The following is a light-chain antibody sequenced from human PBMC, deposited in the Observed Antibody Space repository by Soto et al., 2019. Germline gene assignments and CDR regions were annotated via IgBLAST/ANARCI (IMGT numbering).Light chain of an antibody. V-gene: IGKV1-33*01. CDR1: QDITNC. Sequence: DIQMTQSPPSLSASVGDRVTITCQASQDITNCLNWYQQKPGTAPRLLIYGASNLEIGVPSRFSGSGSGTDFTVTISSLQPEDIGTYYCQQYDNLPLTFGGGTKVDFK. CDR3: QQYDNLPLT. CDR2: GAS. J-gene: IGKJ4*01.